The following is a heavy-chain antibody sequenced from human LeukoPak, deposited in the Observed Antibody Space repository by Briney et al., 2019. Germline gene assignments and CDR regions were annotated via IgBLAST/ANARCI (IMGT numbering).Heavy chain of an antibody. Sequence: PGGSLRLFCAASGFSFGSHAMSWVRQAPGKGLEWVSVISNSGAVTHYADSVKGRFTISRDKSNNMLYLQMDNLSAEDTAIYYCVKGGRICSSSTCRVDYWGQGTLVTVSS. D-gene: IGHD2-2*01. V-gene: IGHV3-23*01. CDR3: VKGGRICSSSTCRVDY. J-gene: IGHJ4*02. CDR1: GFSFGSHA. CDR2: ISNSGAVT.